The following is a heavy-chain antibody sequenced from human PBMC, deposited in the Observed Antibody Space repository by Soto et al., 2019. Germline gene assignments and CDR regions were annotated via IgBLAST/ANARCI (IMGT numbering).Heavy chain of an antibody. CDR3: ARGPGFRY. D-gene: IGHD1-1*01. CDR1: GGSFSGYY. V-gene: IGHV4-34*01. J-gene: IGHJ4*02. Sequence: QVQLQQWGAGLLKPSETLSLTCAVYGGSFSGYYWSWIRQPPGKGLEWIGEINHSGSTNYNPSLKSRVTISVDTSKNQFSLKLSSVTAADTALYYCARGPGFRYWGQGTLVTVSS. CDR2: INHSGST.